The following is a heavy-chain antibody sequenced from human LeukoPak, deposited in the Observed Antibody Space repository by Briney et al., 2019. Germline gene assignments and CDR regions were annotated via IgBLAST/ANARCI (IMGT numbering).Heavy chain of an antibody. Sequence: ASVKVSCKASGYTFTRYYIHWVRQAPGQGLEWMGIINPSGGTTNYAQKLQGRVTMTRDMSTSTVYMELSSLTSEDTAVYYCARGPSHNWLDPWGQGTLVTVSS. CDR3: ARGPSHNWLDP. V-gene: IGHV1-46*01. CDR1: GYTFTRYY. CDR2: INPSGGTT. J-gene: IGHJ5*02.